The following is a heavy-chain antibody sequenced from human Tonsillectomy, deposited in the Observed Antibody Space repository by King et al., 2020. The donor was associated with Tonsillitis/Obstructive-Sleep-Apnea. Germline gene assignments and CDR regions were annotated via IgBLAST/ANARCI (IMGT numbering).Heavy chain of an antibody. CDR3: ARVGPQVTVITYYYYYYMDV. J-gene: IGHJ6*03. Sequence: QLQESGPGLVKPSETLSLTCTVSGGSISSYYWSWIRQPPGKGLEWIGYVYYSGSTNYNPSLKSRVTISVDTSKNQVSLKLSSVTAADTAVYYWARVGPQVTVITYYYYYYMDVWGKGTTVTVSS. CDR2: VYYSGST. CDR1: GGSISSYY. V-gene: IGHV4-59*01. D-gene: IGHD4-11*01.